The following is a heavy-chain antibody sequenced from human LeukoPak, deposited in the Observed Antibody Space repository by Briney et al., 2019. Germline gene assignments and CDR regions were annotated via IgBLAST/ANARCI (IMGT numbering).Heavy chain of an antibody. Sequence: SETLSLTCTVSGGSIDIYYWSWIRQPAGKGLEWIGRIYTSGSTNYNPSLKTRVTMSVDTSKNQFSLKLSSVTAADTAVYYCARLRSGYYYLRGFDYWGQGTLVTVSS. CDR2: IYTSGST. CDR3: ARLRSGYYYLRGFDY. V-gene: IGHV4-4*07. J-gene: IGHJ4*02. D-gene: IGHD3-22*01. CDR1: GGSIDIYY.